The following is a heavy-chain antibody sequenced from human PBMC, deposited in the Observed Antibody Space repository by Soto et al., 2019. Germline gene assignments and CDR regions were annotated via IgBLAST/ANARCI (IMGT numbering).Heavy chain of an antibody. Sequence: SGPTLVNPPQTLTLTCTFSGFSLSTSGVGVGWIRQPPGKALEWLALIYWNDDKRYSPSLKSRLTITKDTSKNQVVLTMTNMEPVDTAKYYFAPRRDSSGYYQGYNWFDPWGQGTLVTVSS. CDR3: APRRDSSGYYQGYNWFDP. CDR1: GFSLSTSGVG. V-gene: IGHV2-5*01. J-gene: IGHJ5*02. CDR2: IYWNDDK. D-gene: IGHD3-22*01.